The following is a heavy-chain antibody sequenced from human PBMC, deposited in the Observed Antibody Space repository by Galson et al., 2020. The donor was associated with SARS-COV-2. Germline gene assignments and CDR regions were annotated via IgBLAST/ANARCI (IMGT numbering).Heavy chain of an antibody. J-gene: IGHJ3*02. CDR3: ARIMTTNYYDSSGYSTRTIPDAFDI. CDR1: GGSISSYY. Sequence: SENLSLTCTVSGGSISSYYWSWIRQPPGKGLEWIGYIYYSGSTNYNPSLKSRVTISVDTSKNQFSLKLSSVTAADTAVYYCARIMTTNYYDSSGYSTRTIPDAFDIWGQGTMVTVSS. D-gene: IGHD3-22*01. CDR2: IYYSGST. V-gene: IGHV4-59*01.